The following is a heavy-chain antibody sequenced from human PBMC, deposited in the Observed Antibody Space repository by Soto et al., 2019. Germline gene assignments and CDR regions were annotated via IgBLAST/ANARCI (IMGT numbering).Heavy chain of an antibody. CDR2: ISYDGGNK. D-gene: IGHD3-22*01. CDR1: GFTFSSYG. CDR3: AKDTYYHDSSGYYIFDC. J-gene: IGHJ4*02. Sequence: SLRLSCAASGFTFSSYGMHWVRQAPGKGLEWVAVISYDGGNKYYADSVKGRFTISRDNSKNTLYLQMNSLRAEDTAMYYCAKDTYYHDSSGYYIFDCWGQGTLVTVSS. V-gene: IGHV3-30*18.